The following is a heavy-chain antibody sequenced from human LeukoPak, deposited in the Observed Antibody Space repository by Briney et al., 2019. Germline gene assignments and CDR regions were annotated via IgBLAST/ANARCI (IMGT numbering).Heavy chain of an antibody. V-gene: IGHV4-34*01. D-gene: IGHD3-3*01. J-gene: IGHJ6*03. CDR3: ARGPPVGDFWSGYYYYYYYMDV. CDR2: INHSGST. CDR1: GGSFSGYY. Sequence: KPSETLSLTCAVYGGSFSGYYWSWIRQPPGKGLEWIGEINHSGSTNYNPSLKSRVTISVDTSKNQFSLKLSSVTAADTAVYYCARGPPVGDFWSGYYYYYYYMDVWGKGTTATVSS.